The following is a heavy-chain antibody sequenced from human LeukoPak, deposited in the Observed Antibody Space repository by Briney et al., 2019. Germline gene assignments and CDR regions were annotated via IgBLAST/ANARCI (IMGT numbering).Heavy chain of an antibody. J-gene: IGHJ4*02. D-gene: IGHD3-22*01. Sequence: PSETLSLTCTVSGGSISSSSFYWGWIRQPPGKGLEWIGSIYYSGTTYYNPSLKSRVTISVDTSKSQFSLKLSSVTAADTAVYYCARDYSDSSGYPGYFDYWGQGTLVTVSS. V-gene: IGHV4-39*02. CDR1: GGSISSSSFY. CDR3: ARDYSDSSGYPGYFDY. CDR2: IYYSGTT.